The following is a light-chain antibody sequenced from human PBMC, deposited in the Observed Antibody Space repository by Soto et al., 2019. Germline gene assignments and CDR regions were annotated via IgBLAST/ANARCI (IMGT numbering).Light chain of an antibody. CDR2: AAA. V-gene: IGKV1-9*01. Sequence: DIQLTQSPSFLSASVGDRVTITCRASQGISSYLAWYQQKPVRAPKFLIYAAATLQSGVPSRFSGSVSGTEFTLTTSSLQPEDFATYYCQRLDNYPITFGQGTRLEIK. CDR1: QGISSY. CDR3: QRLDNYPIT. J-gene: IGKJ5*01.